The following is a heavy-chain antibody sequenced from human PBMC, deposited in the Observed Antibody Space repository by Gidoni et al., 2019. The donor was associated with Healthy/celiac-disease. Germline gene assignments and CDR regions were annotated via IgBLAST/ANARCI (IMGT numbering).Heavy chain of an antibody. D-gene: IGHD5-12*01. CDR2: IWYDGSNK. Sequence: PGKGLEWVAVIWYDGSNKYYADSVKGRFTISRDNSKNTLYLQMNSLRAEDTAVYYCAREVEMATIDFDYWGQGTLVTVSS. CDR3: AREVEMATIDFDY. V-gene: IGHV3-33*01. J-gene: IGHJ4*02.